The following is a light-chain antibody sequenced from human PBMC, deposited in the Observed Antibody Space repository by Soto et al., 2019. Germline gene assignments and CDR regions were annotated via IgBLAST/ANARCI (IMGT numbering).Light chain of an antibody. Sequence: ITQSPATLSVSPGERATLSCRASQSVSSYLAWYQQKPGRAPSLLIFDASNRATGIPARFSGSGSGTDFTLTISSLEPEDFATYYCQQRSRWPPTFGHGIKVDIK. CDR2: DAS. J-gene: IGKJ1*01. CDR3: QQRSRWPPT. CDR1: QSVSSY. V-gene: IGKV3-11*01.